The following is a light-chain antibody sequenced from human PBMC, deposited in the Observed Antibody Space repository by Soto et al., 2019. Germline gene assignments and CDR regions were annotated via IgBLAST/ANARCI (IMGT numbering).Light chain of an antibody. V-gene: IGKV3-11*01. J-gene: IGKJ2*01. CDR3: QQRSNWLMYT. CDR1: QSVSSY. Sequence: EIVLTQSPATLSLSPGERATLSCRASQSVSSYLAWYQQKPGQAPRLLIYDASNRATGIPARFSGSGSGTEFTLTIRSLEPEDFAVYYCQQRSNWLMYTFGQGTKLEIK. CDR2: DAS.